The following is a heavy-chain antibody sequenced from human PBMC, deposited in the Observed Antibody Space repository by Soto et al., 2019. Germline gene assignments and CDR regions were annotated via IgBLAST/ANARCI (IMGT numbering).Heavy chain of an antibody. CDR2: INHSGST. Sequence: SETLSLTCAVYGGSFSGYYWSWIRQPPGKGLEWIGEINHSGSTNYNPSLKSRVTISVDTSKNQFSLKLSSVTAADTAVYYCARGLDYSRPHSYYYYYMDVWGKGTTVTVSS. V-gene: IGHV4-34*01. CDR3: ARGLDYSRPHSYYYYYMDV. CDR1: GGSFSGYY. J-gene: IGHJ6*03. D-gene: IGHD4-4*01.